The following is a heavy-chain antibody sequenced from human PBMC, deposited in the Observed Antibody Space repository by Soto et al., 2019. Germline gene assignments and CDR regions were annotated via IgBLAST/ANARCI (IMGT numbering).Heavy chain of an antibody. J-gene: IGHJ4*02. D-gene: IGHD1-7*01. V-gene: IGHV1-69*06. CDR1: GGTFSSYA. Sequence: SVKVSCKASGGTFSSYAISWVRQAPGQGLEWMGVIIPIFGTANYAQKFQGRVTITADKSTSTAYMELSSLRSEDTAVYYCARDINSSGTTFFHWGQGPLVTVYS. CDR2: IIPIFGTA. CDR3: ARDINSSGTTFFH.